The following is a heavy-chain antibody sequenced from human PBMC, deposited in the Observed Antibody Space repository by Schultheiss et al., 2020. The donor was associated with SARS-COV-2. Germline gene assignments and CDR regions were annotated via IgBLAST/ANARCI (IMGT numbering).Heavy chain of an antibody. Sequence: SVKVSCKASGGTFSSYAISWVRQAPGQGLEWMGGIIPIFGTANYAQKFQGRVTITADESTSTAYMELSSLRSEDTAVYYCARRGSGGSGWFDPWGQGTLVTVSS. CDR1: GGTFSSYA. CDR3: ARRGSGGSGWFDP. V-gene: IGHV1-69*13. CDR2: IIPIFGTA. D-gene: IGHD2-15*01. J-gene: IGHJ5*02.